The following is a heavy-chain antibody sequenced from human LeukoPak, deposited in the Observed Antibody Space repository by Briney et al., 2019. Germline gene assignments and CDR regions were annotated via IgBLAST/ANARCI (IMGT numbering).Heavy chain of an antibody. V-gene: IGHV4-4*09. J-gene: IGHJ4*02. Sequence: SETLSLSCTVPGGSISSYYWSWIRQPPGKELQWIGYIHSTGTTKFNPSLESRVTMSVDTSKNQFSLKLSSVTAADTAVYYCARHAHRDAYNPNDYWGQGTLVTVSS. D-gene: IGHD5-24*01. CDR2: IHSTGTT. CDR1: GGSISSYY. CDR3: ARHAHRDAYNPNDY.